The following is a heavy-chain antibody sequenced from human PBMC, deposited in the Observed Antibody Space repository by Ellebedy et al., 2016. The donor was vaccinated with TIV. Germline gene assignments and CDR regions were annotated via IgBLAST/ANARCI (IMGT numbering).Heavy chain of an antibody. D-gene: IGHD2-21*02. CDR3: ARDSAYCGGDCYSGVDY. J-gene: IGHJ4*02. V-gene: IGHV1-69*06. CDR2: IIPIFGTA. Sequence: SVKVSCXASGGTFSSYAISWVRQAPGQGLEWMGGIIPIFGTANYAQKFQGRVTITADKSTSTAYMELSSLRSEDTAVYYCARDSAYCGGDCYSGVDYWGQGTLVTVSS. CDR1: GGTFSSYA.